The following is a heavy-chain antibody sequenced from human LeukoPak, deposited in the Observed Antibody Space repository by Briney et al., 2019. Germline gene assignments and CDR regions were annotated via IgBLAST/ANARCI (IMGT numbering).Heavy chain of an antibody. D-gene: IGHD3-22*01. J-gene: IGHJ4*02. Sequence: GESLKISCKGSGYSFTSYWIGWVRQMPGKSLEWMGIIYPGDSDTRYSPSFQGQVTISADKSISTAYLQWSSLKASDTAMYYCARRDLYYYDSSGYYSYFDYWGQGTLVTVSS. CDR3: ARRDLYYYDSSGYYSYFDY. CDR2: IYPGDSDT. V-gene: IGHV5-51*01. CDR1: GYSFTSYW.